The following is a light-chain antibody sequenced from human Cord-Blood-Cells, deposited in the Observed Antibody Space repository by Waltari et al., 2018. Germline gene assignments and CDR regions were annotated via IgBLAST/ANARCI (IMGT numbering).Light chain of an antibody. CDR1: SSDVGSYNL. V-gene: IGLV2-23*01. Sequence: QSALPQPASVSGSPGQSITISCTGTSSDVGSYNLVSWFHQHPGKSPKLTIYEGSKRPAGVSNRFSGAKSGNTAALTISGLQAEDEADYYCCSYAGSSTSVFGGGTKLTVL. CDR2: EGS. J-gene: IGLJ3*02. CDR3: CSYAGSSTSV.